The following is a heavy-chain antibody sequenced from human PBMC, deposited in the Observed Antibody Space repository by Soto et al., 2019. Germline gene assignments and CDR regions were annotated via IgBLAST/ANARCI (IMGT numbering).Heavy chain of an antibody. J-gene: IGHJ6*02. V-gene: IGHV4-38-2*01. CDR3: ARVGALYDFWSGYYGMDV. Sequence: PSETLSLTCAVSGYSISSGYYWGWIRQPPGKGLEWIGSIYHSGSTYYNPSLKSRVTISADTPKNQFSLKLSSVTAADTAVYYCARVGALYDFWSGYYGMDVWGQGTTVTVSS. CDR1: GYSISSGYY. D-gene: IGHD3-3*01. CDR2: IYHSGST.